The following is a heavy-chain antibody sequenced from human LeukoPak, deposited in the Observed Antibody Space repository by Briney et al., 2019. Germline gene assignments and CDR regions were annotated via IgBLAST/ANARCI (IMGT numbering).Heavy chain of an antibody. V-gene: IGHV4-34*01. CDR1: GLSFYDYY. D-gene: IGHD4-17*01. J-gene: IGHJ4*02. Sequence: SETLSLTCAVSGLSFYDYYWAWVPHSPGKGLEWSGEINDSGYTNDTPSLTSRVTLSIDTSRRQFSRTLSSVTVADASFYYGTGMPTGLDYWGQGTLVTVSS. CDR3: TGMPTGLDY. CDR2: INDSGYT.